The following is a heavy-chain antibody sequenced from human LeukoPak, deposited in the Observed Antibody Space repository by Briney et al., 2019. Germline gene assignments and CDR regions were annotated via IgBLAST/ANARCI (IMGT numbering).Heavy chain of an antibody. Sequence: PAGGSLRLSCAASGFTFSTYWMHWVCQAPGKGLVWVSRINSDGSSTTYADSVKGRFTISRDNAKNTLFLQMNSLRAEDMAVYYCARDRLAVMDYWGQGTLVTVSS. J-gene: IGHJ4*02. CDR2: INSDGSST. D-gene: IGHD3-9*01. CDR1: GFTFSTYW. CDR3: ARDRLAVMDY. V-gene: IGHV3-74*01.